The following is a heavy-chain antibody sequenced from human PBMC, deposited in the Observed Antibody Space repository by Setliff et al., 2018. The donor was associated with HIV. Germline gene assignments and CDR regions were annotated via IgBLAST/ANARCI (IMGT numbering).Heavy chain of an antibody. J-gene: IGHJ5*02. CDR2: INEGGSET. D-gene: IGHD3-10*01. CDR1: GFIFRAYW. Sequence: GGSLRLSCAGSGFIFRAYWMSWVRQAPGKGLEWVANINEGGSETNYVDSVKGRFTISRDNAENSLYLQMNSLGAEDTAVYYCTRRYGSGTYCLAHWGQGTLVTVSS. CDR3: TRRYGSGTYCLAH. V-gene: IGHV3-7*01.